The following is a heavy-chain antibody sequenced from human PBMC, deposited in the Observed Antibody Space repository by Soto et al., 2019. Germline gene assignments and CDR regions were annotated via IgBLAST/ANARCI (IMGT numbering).Heavy chain of an antibody. CDR1: GFTFRTYA. J-gene: IGHJ6*02. V-gene: IGHV3-23*01. D-gene: IGHD3-3*01. CDR2: INDDGDRT. Sequence: EVQLLESGGGSVQPGGSLKLSCAVSGFTFRTYAMCWVRQAPGKGLEWVSGINDDGDRTYYPESVKGRFTISSDNSERTLYLQMNSLRAEATAVYYCAREEWTNRRPYLYSGMDVWGQGTTVTVSS. CDR3: AREEWTNRRPYLYSGMDV.